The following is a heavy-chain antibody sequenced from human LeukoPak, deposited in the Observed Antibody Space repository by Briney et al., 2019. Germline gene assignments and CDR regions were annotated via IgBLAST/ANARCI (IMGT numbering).Heavy chain of an antibody. J-gene: IGHJ4*02. CDR1: GGTFSSYA. Sequence: GSSVKVSCKASGGTFSSYAISWVRQAPGQGLEWMGGIIPIFGTANYAQKFQGRVTITADESTSTAYMELSSLRSEDTAVYYCAGGVNTMMVGMGDYWGQGTLVTVSS. V-gene: IGHV1-69*01. CDR3: AGGVNTMMVGMGDY. CDR2: IIPIFGTA. D-gene: IGHD3-22*01.